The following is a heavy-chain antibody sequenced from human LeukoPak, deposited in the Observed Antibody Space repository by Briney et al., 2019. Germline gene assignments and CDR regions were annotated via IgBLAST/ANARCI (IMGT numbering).Heavy chain of an antibody. CDR1: GGSITSNY. CDR2: AYYNGRA. D-gene: IGHD5/OR15-5a*01. V-gene: IGHV4-59*01. CDR3: AREVSPSDHYYYYGVDV. J-gene: IGHJ6*02. Sequence: PSETLSLTCTVSGGSITSNYWSWTRQPPGKGLEWIGYAYYNGRANYNPSLKSRLTISVDTSKNQFSLNLSSVTAADTAVYYCAREVSPSDHYYYYGVDVWGRGTTVTVSS.